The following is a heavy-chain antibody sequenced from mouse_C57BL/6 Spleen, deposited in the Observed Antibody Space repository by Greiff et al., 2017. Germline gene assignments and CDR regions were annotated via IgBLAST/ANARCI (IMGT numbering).Heavy chain of an antibody. CDR3: ARGILPVYFDY. CDR1: GYTFTSYW. CDR2: INPSSGYT. Sequence: QVQLQQSGAELAKPGASVKLSCKASGYTFTSYWMHWVKQRPGQGLEWIGYINPSSGYTKYNQKFKDKATFTADKSSSTAYMQLSSLTYEDSAVYYCARGILPVYFDYWGQGTTLTVSS. V-gene: IGHV1-7*01. J-gene: IGHJ2*01.